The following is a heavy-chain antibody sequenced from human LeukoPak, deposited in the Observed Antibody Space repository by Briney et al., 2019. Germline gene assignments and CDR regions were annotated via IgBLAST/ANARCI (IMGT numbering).Heavy chain of an antibody. CDR1: GYSFTSYW. CDR2: IDPSDSNT. D-gene: IGHD2-21*02. V-gene: IGHV5-10-1*01. CDR3: ATPGFYCGGDCYSKY. Sequence: VESLKISCKGSGYSFTSYWISWVRQMPGKGLEWMGRIDPSDSNTNYSPSFQGHVTISVDKSISTAYLQWNSLKASDTAMYYCATPGFYCGGDCYSKYWGQGTLVTVSS. J-gene: IGHJ4*02.